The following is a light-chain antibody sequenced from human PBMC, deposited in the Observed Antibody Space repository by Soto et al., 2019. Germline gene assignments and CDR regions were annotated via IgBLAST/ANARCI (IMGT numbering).Light chain of an antibody. CDR3: QKYNSYSWT. V-gene: IGKV1-5*03. CDR2: RAT. J-gene: IGKJ1*01. CDR1: QNINDW. Sequence: DIQMTQSPSTLSASVGDRVTITCRASQNINDWLAWYQQKPGKAPQLLIYRATNLQSGVPSRFSASGSGTKSTHTISSLQPDDFATYYCQKYNSYSWTFGQGTKVEIK.